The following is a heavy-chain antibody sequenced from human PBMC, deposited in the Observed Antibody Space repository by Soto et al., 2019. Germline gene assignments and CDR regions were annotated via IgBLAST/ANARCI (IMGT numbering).Heavy chain of an antibody. CDR1: GFTFSSYW. D-gene: IGHD2-8*01. V-gene: IGHV3-7*01. CDR2: IKQDGSEK. CDR3: ARCRGCTNGVCPNYYYYMDV. J-gene: IGHJ6*03. Sequence: EVQLVESGGGLVQPGGSLRLSCAASGFTFSSYWMSWVRQAPGKGLEWVANIKQDGSEKYYVDSVKGRFTISRDNAKNSLYLQMNSLRAEDTAVYYCARCRGCTNGVCPNYYYYMDVWGKGTTVTVSS.